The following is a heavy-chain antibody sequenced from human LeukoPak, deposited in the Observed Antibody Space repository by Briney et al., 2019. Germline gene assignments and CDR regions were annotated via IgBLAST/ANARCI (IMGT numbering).Heavy chain of an antibody. D-gene: IGHD2-2*01. CDR3: ARNIVVVPAPYYYGMDV. V-gene: IGHV1-2*02. Sequence: ASVKVSYKASGYTFTGYYMHWVRQAPGQGLEWMGWINPNSGGTNYAQKFQGRVTMTRDTSISTAYMELSRLRSDDTAVYYCARNIVVVPAPYYYGMDVWGQGTTVTVSS. J-gene: IGHJ6*02. CDR2: INPNSGGT. CDR1: GYTFTGYY.